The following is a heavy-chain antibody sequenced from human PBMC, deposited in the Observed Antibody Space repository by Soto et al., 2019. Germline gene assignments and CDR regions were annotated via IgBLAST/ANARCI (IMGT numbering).Heavy chain of an antibody. J-gene: IGHJ4*02. CDR1: GASVISTNW. Sequence: DLEESGPGLVKPSGTLSLTCAVSGASVISTNWWSWVRQPPGKGLEWIGEIFHSGSTNYNPSLKSRVTISLDKSKNQFSLNLTSVTAADTAIYYCARDMFYYDSNYYYFRGPFDYWGQGTLVTVSS. CDR3: ARDMFYYDSNYYYFRGPFDY. V-gene: IGHV4-4*02. D-gene: IGHD3-22*01. CDR2: IFHSGST.